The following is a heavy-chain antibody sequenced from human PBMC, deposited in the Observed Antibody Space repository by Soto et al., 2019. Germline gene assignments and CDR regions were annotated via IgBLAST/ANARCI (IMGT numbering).Heavy chain of an antibody. CDR1: GFTFSSYA. CDR3: AKTLGYCSGGSCYSLRFFEYFQH. D-gene: IGHD2-15*01. Sequence: EVQLLESGGGLVQPGGSLRLSCAASGFTFSSYAMSWVRQAPGKGLEWVSAISGSGGSTYYADSVKGRFTISRDNSKNTLYLQMNSLRAEDTAVYYCAKTLGYCSGGSCYSLRFFEYFQHWGQGTLVTVSS. V-gene: IGHV3-23*01. J-gene: IGHJ1*01. CDR2: ISGSGGST.